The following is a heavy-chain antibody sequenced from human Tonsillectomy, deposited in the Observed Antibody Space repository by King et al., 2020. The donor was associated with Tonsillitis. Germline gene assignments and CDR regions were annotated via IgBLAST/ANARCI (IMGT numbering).Heavy chain of an antibody. CDR2: INSDGSST. CDR1: GFTFSSYW. V-gene: IGHV3-74*01. D-gene: IGHD2-15*01. Sequence: VQLVESGGGLVQPGGSLRLTCAASGFTFSSYWMHWVRQAPGKGLVWVSRINSDGSSTSYADSVEGRFTISRDNAKNTLYLQMNSLRADDTAVYYCASQGSILVAPFDYWGQGTLVPVSS. J-gene: IGHJ4*02. CDR3: ASQGSILVAPFDY.